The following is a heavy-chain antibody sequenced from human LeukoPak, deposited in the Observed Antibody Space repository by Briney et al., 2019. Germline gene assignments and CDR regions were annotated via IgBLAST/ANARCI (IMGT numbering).Heavy chain of an antibody. CDR1: GFTFGDYA. J-gene: IGHJ4*02. CDR2: ISYDGSNK. V-gene: IGHV3-30*04. CDR3: ASGVVPAAMYY. Sequence: GGSLRLSCTASGFTFGDYAMSWFRQAPGKGLEWVAVISYDGSNKYYADSVKGRFTISRDNSKNTLYLQMNSLRAEDTAVYYCASGVVPAAMYYWGQGTLVTVSS. D-gene: IGHD2-2*01.